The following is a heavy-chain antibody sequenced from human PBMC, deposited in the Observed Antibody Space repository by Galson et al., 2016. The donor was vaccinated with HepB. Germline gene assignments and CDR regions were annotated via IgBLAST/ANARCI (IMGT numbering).Heavy chain of an antibody. CDR1: GVSISGYY. J-gene: IGHJ6*02. D-gene: IGHD2-2*01. Sequence: SETLSLTCTVSGVSISGYYWSWIRQPAEKGLEWIGSLYHSGSTNYNPSLKSRAAVSVDTSNNYFSLKLRSVTAADTAVYFCARGPKYCSRSSCYWSGMDVWGQGTTVTVSS. CDR3: ARGPKYCSRSSCYWSGMDV. CDR2: LYHSGST. V-gene: IGHV4-59*01.